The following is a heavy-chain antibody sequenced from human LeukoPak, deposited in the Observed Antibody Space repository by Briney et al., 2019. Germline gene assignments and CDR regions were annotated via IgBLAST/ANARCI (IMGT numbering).Heavy chain of an antibody. CDR1: GFTFSSYS. Sequence: GGSLRLSCAASGFTFSSYSMNWVRQAPGKGPEWVSSISSSSSYIHYADSVKGRFTISRDNAKNSQYLQMNSLRAEDTAVYYCARDVLTSIDYWGQGTLVTVSS. V-gene: IGHV3-21*01. CDR2: ISSSSSYI. D-gene: IGHD3-9*01. J-gene: IGHJ4*02. CDR3: ARDVLTSIDY.